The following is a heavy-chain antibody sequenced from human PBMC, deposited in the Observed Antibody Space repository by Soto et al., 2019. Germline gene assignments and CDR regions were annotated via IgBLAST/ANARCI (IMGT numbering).Heavy chain of an antibody. Sequence: ASVKISCKPSGYTFSSYSISWVRQASGQGLELMGWMIAYKGNTKYAQKLQGRVTMTKDTSTSIAYMELRSLRSDDTAVYYCARDFGPRSGYSFDYWGQGTLVTVS. CDR1: GYTFSSYS. V-gene: IGHV1-18*01. D-gene: IGHD3-22*01. CDR2: MIAYKGNT. J-gene: IGHJ4*02. CDR3: ARDFGPRSGYSFDY.